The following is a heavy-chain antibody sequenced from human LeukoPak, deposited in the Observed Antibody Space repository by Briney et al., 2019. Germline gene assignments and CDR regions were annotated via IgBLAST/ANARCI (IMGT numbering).Heavy chain of an antibody. J-gene: IGHJ4*02. CDR1: GFTFSKYS. D-gene: IGHD6-19*01. CDR2: ISSSSSYI. V-gene: IGHV3-21*01. Sequence: PGGSLRLSWAASGFTFSKYSMNWVRQAPGKGLEWVSSISSSSSYIYYADSVKGRFTISRDNAKNSLYLQMNSLRAEDMAVYYCARAPGSYSSGWHGATTYYFDYWGQGTLVTVSS. CDR3: ARAPGSYSSGWHGATTYYFDY.